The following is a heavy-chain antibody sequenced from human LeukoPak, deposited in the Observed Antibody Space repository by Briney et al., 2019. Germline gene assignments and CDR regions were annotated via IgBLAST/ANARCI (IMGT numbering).Heavy chain of an antibody. CDR2: IRYDGSNK. J-gene: IGHJ4*02. D-gene: IGHD2-2*01. CDR1: GFIFSNYG. V-gene: IGHV3-30*02. Sequence: GGSLRLSCAASGFIFSNYGMHWVRQAPGKGLEWVAFIRYDGSNKYYADSVKGRFTISRDNSKNTLYLQMNSLRAEDTAVYYCAKVYCSSTSCHHGVDYWGQGTLVTVSS. CDR3: AKVYCSSTSCHHGVDY.